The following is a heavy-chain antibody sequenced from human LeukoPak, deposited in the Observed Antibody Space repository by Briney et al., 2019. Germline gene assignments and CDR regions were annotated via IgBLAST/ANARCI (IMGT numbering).Heavy chain of an antibody. CDR3: AKDLVATGRYFDY. J-gene: IGHJ4*02. D-gene: IGHD5-12*01. CDR2: IRYHGNDK. V-gene: IGHV3-30*02. Sequence: GGSLRLSCVASGFTFRNYGMHWVRQAPGQGLQWVAFIRYHGNDKYYADSVKGRFTVSRDNSESTLYLQMNSLRTEDTAVYYCAKDLVATGRYFDYWGQGTPVTVSS. CDR1: GFTFRNYG.